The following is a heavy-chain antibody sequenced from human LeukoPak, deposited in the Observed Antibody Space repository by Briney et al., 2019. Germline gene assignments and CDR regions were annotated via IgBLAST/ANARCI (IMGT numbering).Heavy chain of an antibody. D-gene: IGHD3-22*01. CDR2: ISTSGGSS. V-gene: IGHV3-23*01. CDR1: GFTFSSYA. CDR3: AIMHPYYDGSGYWVQ. Sequence: KPGGSLRLSCAASGFTFSSYAMSWVRQAPGKGLEWVSGISTSGGSSSYADSVKGRFTISRDNPRNTLYMQMNSLRAEDTALYYCAIMHPYYDGSGYWVQWGQGTLVTVSS. J-gene: IGHJ4*02.